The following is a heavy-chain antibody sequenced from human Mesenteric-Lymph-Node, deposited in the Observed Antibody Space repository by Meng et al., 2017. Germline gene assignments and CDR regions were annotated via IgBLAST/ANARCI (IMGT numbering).Heavy chain of an antibody. Sequence: QVQTQGSGPGLVKPSGTRSVTRAASGAVISSSNGWSRVRQPPGKGLEWIGDIYDSGSTNYNPSLKSRGTISVDKSKNQFSLKLISVTAADTAVYYCASSMVRAVTAGWGQGTLVTVSS. V-gene: IGHV4-4*02. CDR1: GAVISSSNG. CDR3: ASSMVRAVTAG. J-gene: IGHJ4*02. CDR2: IYDSGST. D-gene: IGHD3-10*01.